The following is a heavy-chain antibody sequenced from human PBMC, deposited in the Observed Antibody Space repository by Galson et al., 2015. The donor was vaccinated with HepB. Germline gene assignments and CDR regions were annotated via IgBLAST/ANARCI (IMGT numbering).Heavy chain of an antibody. CDR2: IHYSGST. J-gene: IGHJ4*02. Sequence: LSLTCTVSGGSISSYYWSWIRQPPGKGLEWIGYIHYSGSTNYNPSLKSRVTISADTSKNQFSLKLSSVTAADTAVYYCARGTVTTGGEYWGQGTLVTVSS. CDR1: GGSISSYY. CDR3: ARGTVTTGGEY. V-gene: IGHV4-59*01. D-gene: IGHD4-17*01.